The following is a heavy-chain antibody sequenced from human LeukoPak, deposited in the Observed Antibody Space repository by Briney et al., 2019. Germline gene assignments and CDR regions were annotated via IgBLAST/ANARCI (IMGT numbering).Heavy chain of an antibody. V-gene: IGHV3-53*01. J-gene: IGHJ4*02. CDR3: ARDSLMSTVTPV. CDR1: GFTVSSNY. D-gene: IGHD4-17*01. Sequence: GGSLRLSCAASGFTVSSNYMSWVRQAPGKGLEWVSVIYSGGSTYYADSVKGRFTISRDNSKNTLYLQMNSLRAEDTAVYYCARDSLMSTVTPVWGQGTLVTVSS. CDR2: IYSGGST.